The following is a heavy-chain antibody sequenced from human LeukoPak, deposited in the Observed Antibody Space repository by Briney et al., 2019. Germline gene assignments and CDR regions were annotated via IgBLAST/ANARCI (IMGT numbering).Heavy chain of an antibody. CDR1: GYTFTSYY. CDR2: INPSGGST. Sequence: ASVKVSCKASGYTFTSYYMHWVRQAPGQGLEWMGIINPSGGSTSYAQKFQGRVTMTRDTSTSTVYMELSSLRSEDTAVYSCARGKRGVYYYYGMDVWGQGTTVTVSS. J-gene: IGHJ6*02. D-gene: IGHD3-10*01. CDR3: ARGKRGVYYYYGMDV. V-gene: IGHV1-46*01.